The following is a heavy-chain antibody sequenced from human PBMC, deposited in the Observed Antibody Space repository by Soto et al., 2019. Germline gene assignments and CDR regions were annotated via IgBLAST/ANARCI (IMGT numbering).Heavy chain of an antibody. D-gene: IGHD5-12*01. CDR3: ARVDGWLRFPDSKYYYYGMDV. J-gene: IGHJ6*02. CDR2: IIPIFGTA. Sequence: SVKVSCKASGGTFSSYAISWVRQAPGQGLGWMGGIIPIFGTANYAQKFQGRVTITADESTSTAYMELSSLRSEDTAVYYCARVDGWLRFPDSKYYYYGMDVWGQGTTVTVSS. CDR1: GGTFSSYA. V-gene: IGHV1-69*13.